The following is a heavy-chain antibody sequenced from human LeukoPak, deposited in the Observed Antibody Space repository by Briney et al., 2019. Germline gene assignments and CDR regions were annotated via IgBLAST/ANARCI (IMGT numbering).Heavy chain of an antibody. J-gene: IGHJ4*02. D-gene: IGHD3-10*01. CDR1: GYSFTSYW. CDR3: ARQGYYYGSGSYYTIDY. CDR2: IYPGDSDT. Sequence: GESLKISCKGSGYSFTSYWIAWVRQMPGKGLEWMGIIYPGDSDTRYSPSFQGQVTISADKSISTAYLQWSSLKASDTAMYYCARQGYYYGSGSYYTIDYWGQGTLVTVSS. V-gene: IGHV5-51*01.